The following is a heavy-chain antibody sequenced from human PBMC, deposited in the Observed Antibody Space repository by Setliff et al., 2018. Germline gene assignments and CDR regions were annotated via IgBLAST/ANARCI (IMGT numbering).Heavy chain of an antibody. D-gene: IGHD4-17*01. J-gene: IGHJ4*02. CDR1: GFTFSRYW. Sequence: GESLKISCAASGFTFSRYWMYWVRQVPGKGLVWVSRINPDGSITNYADSVRGRFTISRDNARNTLSLQMNSLRAEDTAVYFCAKDLVSIDYVYFFDSWGQGSLVTVSS. V-gene: IGHV3-74*01. CDR2: INPDGSIT. CDR3: AKDLVSIDYVYFFDS.